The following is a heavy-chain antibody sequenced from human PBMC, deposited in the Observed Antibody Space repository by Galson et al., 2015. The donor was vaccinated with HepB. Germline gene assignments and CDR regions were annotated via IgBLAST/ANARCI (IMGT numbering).Heavy chain of an antibody. D-gene: IGHD6-6*01. V-gene: IGHV1-69*04. CDR1: GGTFNRYG. CDR2: ILPILGIA. J-gene: IGHJ4*02. Sequence: SVKVSCKASGGTFNRYGISWVRQAPGQGLEWMGRILPILGIAKYAQKFQGRVTITADKSTSTAYMELSSLRCEDTAVYHCARDGSHSSSPFSFDYWGQGTLVTVSS. CDR3: ARDGSHSSSPFSFDY.